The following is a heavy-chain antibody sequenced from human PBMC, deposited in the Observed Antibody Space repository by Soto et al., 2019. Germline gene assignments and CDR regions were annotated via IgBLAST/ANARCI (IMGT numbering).Heavy chain of an antibody. Sequence: GGSLRLSCAASGFTFSSAWMNWGRQAPGKGLEGVGRIKSKTDGGATDYAAPVKGRFTISRDDSKNTLYLQMNSLKTEDTAVYYCTTRPPQRYFDWLLTPGLDYWGQGTLVTVSS. CDR1: GFTFSSAW. CDR3: TTRPPQRYFDWLLTPGLDY. J-gene: IGHJ4*02. CDR2: IKSKTDGGAT. V-gene: IGHV3-15*07. D-gene: IGHD3-9*01.